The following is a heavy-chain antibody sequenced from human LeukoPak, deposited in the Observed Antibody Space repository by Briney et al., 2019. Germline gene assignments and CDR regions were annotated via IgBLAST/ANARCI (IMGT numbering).Heavy chain of an antibody. D-gene: IGHD2-2*01. CDR2: ISGSGAST. V-gene: IGHV3-23*01. Sequence: GGSLRLSCAASGFTFDTYAMSWVRQAPGKGLEWVSGISGSGASTYYADSVKGRFTISRDNSKNTLYLQMNSLRAEDTAVYYCAKDVWCSTTNCYAAFDYWGQGILVTVSS. CDR3: AKDVWCSTTNCYAAFDY. J-gene: IGHJ4*02. CDR1: GFTFDTYA.